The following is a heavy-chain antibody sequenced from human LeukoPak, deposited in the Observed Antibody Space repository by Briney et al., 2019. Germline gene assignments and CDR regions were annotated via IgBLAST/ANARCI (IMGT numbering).Heavy chain of an antibody. CDR3: ATDGAGFDT. J-gene: IGHJ5*02. CDR1: GFTFNDYY. CDR2: INIGGTNT. Sequence: GGSLRLSCAASGFTFNDYYMSWIRQAPGKGLEWLSYINIGGTNTHYADSVKGRFTISRDNAKKSLNLEMNNLRAEDTAVYYCATDGAGFDTWGQGVLVTVSS. V-gene: IGHV3-11*01.